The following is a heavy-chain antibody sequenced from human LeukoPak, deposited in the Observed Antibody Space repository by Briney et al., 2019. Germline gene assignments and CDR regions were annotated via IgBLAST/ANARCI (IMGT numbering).Heavy chain of an antibody. CDR3: ARVDEDNHYYGMDV. Sequence: GGSLRLSCAASGFSFVDYSMIWVRQAPGKGLEWVSCISGSSTYKFYADSLKSRFTISRDNTKTSLYLQMNSLGVEDTAVYYCARVDEDNHYYGMDVWGQGTTVTVSS. V-gene: IGHV3-21*01. D-gene: IGHD1-1*01. J-gene: IGHJ6*02. CDR2: ISGSSTYK. CDR1: GFSFVDYS.